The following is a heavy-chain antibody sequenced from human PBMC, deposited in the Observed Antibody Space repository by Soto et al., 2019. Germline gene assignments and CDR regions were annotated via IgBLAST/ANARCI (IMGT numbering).Heavy chain of an antibody. CDR1: GFTFSSYG. J-gene: IGHJ4*02. CDR3: ARERRDSSGYFSKHFDH. Sequence: QVQLVESGGGVVQPGRSLRLSCAASGFTFSSYGMHWVRQAPGKGLEWVAVIWYDGSNKYYADSVKGRFTISRDNSKNTLYLQMNSLRAEDTAVYYFARERRDSSGYFSKHFDHWGQGTLVTVSS. V-gene: IGHV3-33*01. CDR2: IWYDGSNK. D-gene: IGHD3-22*01.